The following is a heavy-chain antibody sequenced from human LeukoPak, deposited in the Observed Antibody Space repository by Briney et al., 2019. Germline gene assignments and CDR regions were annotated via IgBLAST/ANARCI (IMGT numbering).Heavy chain of an antibody. CDR3: ARKGYSGYDYGGYFDY. V-gene: IGHV1-18*01. Sequence: ASVKVSCKASGYTFTSYGISWVRQAPGQGLEWMGWISAYNGNTSYAQKLQGRVTMTTDTSTSTAYMELRSLRSDDTAVYYCARKGYSGYDYGGYFDYWGQGTLVTVSS. CDR1: GYTFTSYG. CDR2: ISAYNGNT. J-gene: IGHJ4*02. D-gene: IGHD5-12*01.